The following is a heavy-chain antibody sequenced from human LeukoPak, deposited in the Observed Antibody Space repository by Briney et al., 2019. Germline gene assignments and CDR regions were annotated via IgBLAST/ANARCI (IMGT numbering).Heavy chain of an antibody. Sequence: GGSLRLSCAASGFIFSSYSMNWVRQAPGKGLECVSSISSSSTYIYYADSVKGRFTISRDNAKNSLYLQMNSLRAEDTAVYYCARDPGSSGYRFDPWGQGTLVTVSS. CDR1: GFIFSSYS. CDR2: ISSSSTYI. V-gene: IGHV3-21*01. J-gene: IGHJ5*02. CDR3: ARDPGSSGYRFDP. D-gene: IGHD3-22*01.